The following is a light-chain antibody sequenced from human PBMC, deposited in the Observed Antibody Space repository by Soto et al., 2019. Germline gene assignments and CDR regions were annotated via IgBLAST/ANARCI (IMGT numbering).Light chain of an antibody. Sequence: IRVTMSAAAVSVSVEERVTMTCRASWNIERWLAWYQQKPGKPPKLLILNASTLGSGVPSRFSGSGSGTEFTLTISSLQSEDFAVYYCQQYNTLPPIPFGHVTRPAI. J-gene: IGKJ5*01. CDR1: WNIERW. CDR3: QQYNTLPPIP. V-gene: IGKV1-5*01. CDR2: NAS.